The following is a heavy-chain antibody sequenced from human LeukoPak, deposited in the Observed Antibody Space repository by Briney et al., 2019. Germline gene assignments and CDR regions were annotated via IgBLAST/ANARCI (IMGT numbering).Heavy chain of an antibody. CDR3: AKDMPKYYYDSSGPLDY. CDR2: ISWNSGSI. V-gene: IGHV3-9*01. CDR1: GFTFDDYA. D-gene: IGHD3-22*01. J-gene: IGHJ4*02. Sequence: GRSLRLSCAASGFTFDDYAMHWARQAPGKGLEWVSGISWNSGSIGYADSVKGRFTISRDNAKNSLYLQMNSLRAEDTALYYCAKDMPKYYYDSSGPLDYWGQGTLVTVSS.